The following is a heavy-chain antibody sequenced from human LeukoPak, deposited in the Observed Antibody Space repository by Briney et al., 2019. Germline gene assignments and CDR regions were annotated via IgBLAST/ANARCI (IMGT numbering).Heavy chain of an antibody. J-gene: IGHJ4*02. V-gene: IGHV4-39*01. Sequence: SETLSLTCTVSGGSISSSSYYWGWIRQPPGKGLESIGSIYHSGSTYYNPSLKSRVTISVDTSKNQFSLKLSSVTAADTAVYYCASSYSSGPNYFDYWGQGTLVTVSS. D-gene: IGHD6-19*01. CDR2: IYHSGST. CDR3: ASSYSSGPNYFDY. CDR1: GGSISSSSYY.